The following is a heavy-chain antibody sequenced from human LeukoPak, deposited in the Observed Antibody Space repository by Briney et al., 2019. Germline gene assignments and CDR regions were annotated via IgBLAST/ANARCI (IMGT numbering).Heavy chain of an antibody. J-gene: IGHJ4*02. CDR1: GFTFSSYG. CDR2: ISYDGSNK. CDR3: AKDRGGSGSYPED. Sequence: PGGSLRLSCGASGFTFSSYGMHWVRQAPGKGLEWVAVISYDGSNKYYADSVKGRFTISRDNSKNTLYLQMNSLRAEDTAVYYCAKDRGGSGSYPEDWGQGTLVTVSS. V-gene: IGHV3-30*18. D-gene: IGHD3-10*01.